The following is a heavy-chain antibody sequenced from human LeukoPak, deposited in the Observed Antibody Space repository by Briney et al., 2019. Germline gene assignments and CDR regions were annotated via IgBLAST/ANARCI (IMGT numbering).Heavy chain of an antibody. J-gene: IGHJ4*02. V-gene: IGHV3-64*01. CDR1: GFTFSSYA. D-gene: IGHD2-15*01. CDR2: ISSNGGST. Sequence: PGGSLRLSCAASGFTFSSYAMHWVRQAPGKGLEYVSAISSNGGSTYYANSVKGRFTISRDNSKNTLYLQMGSLRAEDMAVYYCARDGENVVVVAATLDYWGQGTLVTVSS. CDR3: ARDGENVVVVAATLDY.